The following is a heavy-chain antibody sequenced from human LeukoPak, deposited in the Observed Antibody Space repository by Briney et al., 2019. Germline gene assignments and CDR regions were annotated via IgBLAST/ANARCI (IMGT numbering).Heavy chain of an antibody. D-gene: IGHD2-15*01. CDR2: INPSGGST. CDR3: ARAGPYCSGGSCYSRDPYYYYYGMDV. Sequence: ASVKVSCKASGYTLTSYYMHWVRQASGQGLEWMGIINPSGGSTTYAQKFQGRVTMTRDTSTSTVYMELSSLRSEDTAMYYCARAGPYCSGGSCYSRDPYYYYYGMDVWGQGTTVTVSS. V-gene: IGHV1-46*01. J-gene: IGHJ6*02. CDR1: GYTLTSYY.